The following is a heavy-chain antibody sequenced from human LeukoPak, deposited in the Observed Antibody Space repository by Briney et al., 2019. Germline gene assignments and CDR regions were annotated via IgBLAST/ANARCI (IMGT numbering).Heavy chain of an antibody. D-gene: IGHD3-3*01. Sequence: ASVKVSCKASGYTFTGYYMHWVRQAPGQGLEWMGWINPNSGGTNYAQKFQGRVTMTRDTSISTAYMELSRLRSDDTAVYYCARDSVTIFRVAPYYYYYYMDVWGKGTTVTVSS. CDR3: ARDSVTIFRVAPYYYYYYMDV. J-gene: IGHJ6*03. CDR2: INPNSGGT. CDR1: GYTFTGYY. V-gene: IGHV1-2*02.